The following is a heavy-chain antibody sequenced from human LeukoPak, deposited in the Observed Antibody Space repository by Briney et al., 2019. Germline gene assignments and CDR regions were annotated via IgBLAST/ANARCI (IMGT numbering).Heavy chain of an antibody. CDR1: GFTFSSYS. J-gene: IGHJ5*02. Sequence: GGSLRLSCAASGFTFSSYSMNWVRQAPGKGLEWVSSISSSSTYIYYADSVKGRFTISRDNAKNSLFLQMNSLRAEDTAVYYCARSPTSPLYYYDSSGYYYDPCNWFDPWGQGTLVTVSS. CDR2: ISSSSTYI. V-gene: IGHV3-21*01. D-gene: IGHD3-22*01. CDR3: ARSPTSPLYYYDSSGYYYDPCNWFDP.